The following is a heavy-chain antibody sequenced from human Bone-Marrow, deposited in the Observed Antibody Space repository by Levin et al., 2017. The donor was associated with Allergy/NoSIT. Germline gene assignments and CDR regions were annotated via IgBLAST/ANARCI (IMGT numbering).Heavy chain of an antibody. Sequence: PGGSLRLSCKASGYTFTDYFIHWVRQAPGQGLEWMGRISPNSGGTKYAQKFQGRVTLTRDTSITTVYMELNRVTSDDTAFYYCARDWGRWDFSSSLLPDYWGQGTLVTVSS. D-gene: IGHD6-6*01. J-gene: IGHJ4*02. CDR1: GYTFTDYF. V-gene: IGHV1-2*06. CDR3: ARDWGRWDFSSSLLPDY. CDR2: ISPNSGGT.